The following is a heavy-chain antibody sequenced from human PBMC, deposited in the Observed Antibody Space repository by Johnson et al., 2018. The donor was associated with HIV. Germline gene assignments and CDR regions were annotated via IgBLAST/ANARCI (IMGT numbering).Heavy chain of an antibody. Sequence: QVQLVESGGGVVQPGRSLRLSCAASGFTFSRYAMHWVRQAPGKGLEWVAVISYDGSNKYYADSVQGRFTISRDDSKNTLYLQMNSLKTEDTAVYYCTTLLGGGAFDIWGQGTMVTVSS. J-gene: IGHJ3*02. V-gene: IGHV3-30-3*01. CDR2: ISYDGSNK. CDR3: TTLLGGGAFDI. D-gene: IGHD3-16*01. CDR1: GFTFSRYA.